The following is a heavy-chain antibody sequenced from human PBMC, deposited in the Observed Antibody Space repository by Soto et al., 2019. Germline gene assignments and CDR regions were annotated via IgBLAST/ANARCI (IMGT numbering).Heavy chain of an antibody. D-gene: IGHD2-15*01. CDR3: ARDPPHGGTSSWDADS. Sequence: GGSLRLSCEASGFIFTTNSMNWFRQVPGKGLQWLSSISSSGTFKSYGDSVKGRFTISRDNAKNSLFLQMNNLSGEDTGLYYCARDPPHGGTSSWDADSWGPGTLVTVS. CDR2: ISSSGTFK. V-gene: IGHV3-21*01. CDR1: GFIFTTNS. J-gene: IGHJ4*02.